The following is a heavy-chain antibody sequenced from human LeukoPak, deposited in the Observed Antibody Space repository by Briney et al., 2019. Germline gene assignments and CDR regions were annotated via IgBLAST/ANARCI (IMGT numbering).Heavy chain of an antibody. J-gene: IGHJ5*02. CDR1: GYTFTGYY. CDR2: INPNSGGT. Sequence: ASVKVSCKASGYTFTGYYMHWVRQAPGQGLEWMGWINPNSGGTNYAQKFQGWVTMTRDTSISTAYMELSRLRSDDTAVYYCARGEAPRWLRFYNWFDPWGQGTLATVSS. V-gene: IGHV1-2*04. CDR3: ARGEAPRWLRFYNWFDP. D-gene: IGHD5-12*01.